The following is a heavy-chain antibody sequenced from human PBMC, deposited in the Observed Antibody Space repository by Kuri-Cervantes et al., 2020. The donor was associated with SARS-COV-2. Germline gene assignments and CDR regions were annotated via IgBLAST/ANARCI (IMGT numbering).Heavy chain of an antibody. CDR2: INPDGSYT. CDR3: VRDGDHWNFDY. Sequence: GESLKISCAASGFTFSGHWIHWVRQAPGKELVWVSRINPDGSYTNNADSGKGRFTLSRDNAKNMLFLQMNSLRAEDTAVYYCVRDGDHWNFDYWGQGTLVTVSS. J-gene: IGHJ4*02. D-gene: IGHD1-1*01. V-gene: IGHV3-74*01. CDR1: GFTFSGHW.